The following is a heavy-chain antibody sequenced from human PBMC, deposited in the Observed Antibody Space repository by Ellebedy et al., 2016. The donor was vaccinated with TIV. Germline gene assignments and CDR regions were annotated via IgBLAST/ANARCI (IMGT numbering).Heavy chain of an antibody. V-gene: IGHV3-30*18. CDR3: AKDGGGWWDGLHKYYFDY. J-gene: IGHJ4*02. Sequence: GGSLRLXXAASGISFSTSGMHWVRQAPGKGLEWVAVISYDESNKYYADSVRGRFTISRDNSKNTLYLQMSSLRAEDTAVYYCAKDGGGWWDGLHKYYFDYWGQGALVTVSS. D-gene: IGHD6-19*01. CDR2: ISYDESNK. CDR1: GISFSTSG.